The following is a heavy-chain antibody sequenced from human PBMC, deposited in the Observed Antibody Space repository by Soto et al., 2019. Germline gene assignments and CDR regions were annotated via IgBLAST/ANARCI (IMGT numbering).Heavy chain of an antibody. CDR1: GFTFDTHW. CDR2: IYFDGITT. Sequence: GGSLRLSCTASGFTFDTHWMHWVRQAPGKGLVWVSRIYFDGITTNYADSVKGRLTVSRDNAKNTVYLHVNTLRDEDTAVYYCARGGAMGVDYWGQGTLVTVSS. V-gene: IGHV3-74*01. CDR3: ARGGAMGVDY. J-gene: IGHJ4*02. D-gene: IGHD1-26*01.